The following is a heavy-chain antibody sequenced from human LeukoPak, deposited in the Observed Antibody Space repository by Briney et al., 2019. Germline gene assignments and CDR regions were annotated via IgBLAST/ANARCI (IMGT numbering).Heavy chain of an antibody. CDR3: AREGGYGGVFDY. V-gene: IGHV3-7*05. CDR1: RFTFSSYW. Sequence: GGSLRLSCAASRFTFSSYWMTWVRQAPGKGLEWVANIKQDGSEQYYVGSVKGRFTISRDNTKNSLSLQMNSLRAEDTAVYYCAREGGYGGVFDYWGQGTLVTVSS. CDR2: IKQDGSEQ. J-gene: IGHJ4*02. D-gene: IGHD5-12*01.